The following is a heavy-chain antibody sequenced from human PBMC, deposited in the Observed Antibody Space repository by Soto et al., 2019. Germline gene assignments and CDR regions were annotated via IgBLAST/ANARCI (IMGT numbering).Heavy chain of an antibody. CDR3: ARRYGASFDY. CDR2: IYYSGST. CDR1: GGSISSGGYY. Sequence: PSETLSLTCTVSGGSISSGGYYWSWIRQPPGKGLEWIGYIYYSGSTNYNPSLKSRVTISVDTSKNQFSLKLSSVTAADTAVYYCARRYGASFDYWGQGILVTVSS. D-gene: IGHD4-17*01. V-gene: IGHV4-61*08. J-gene: IGHJ4*02.